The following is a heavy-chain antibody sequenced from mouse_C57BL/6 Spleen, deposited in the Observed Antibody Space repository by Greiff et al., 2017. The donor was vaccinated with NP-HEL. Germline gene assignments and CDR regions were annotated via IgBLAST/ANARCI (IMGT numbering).Heavy chain of an antibody. V-gene: IGHV1-85*01. CDR1: GYTFTSYD. CDR3: ARNYYGSSHGFDY. D-gene: IGHD1-1*01. Sequence: VQLQQSGPELVKPGASVKLSCKASGYTFTSYDINWVQQRPGKGLEWIGRIYPRDGSTKYNEKFKGKATLTGDTSSSTAYMELHSLTSEDSAVYFCARNYYGSSHGFDYWGQGTTLTVAS. J-gene: IGHJ2*01. CDR2: IYPRDGST.